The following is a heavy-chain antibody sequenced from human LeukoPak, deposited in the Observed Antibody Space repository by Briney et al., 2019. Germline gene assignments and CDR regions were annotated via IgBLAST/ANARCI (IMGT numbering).Heavy chain of an antibody. CDR1: GGSISSRSYF. J-gene: IGHJ6*02. D-gene: IGHD3-3*01. CDR2: IDYGGST. Sequence: SETLSLTCTVSGGSISSRSYFWGWIRQPPGKGLELIGRIDYGGSTDYNPSLRSRVTISVDTSKNQFSLRLRSVTAADTAVYYCAISRPPQRIIPTRGHYYYGMDVWGQGTTVTVSS. CDR3: AISRPPQRIIPTRGHYYYGMDV. V-gene: IGHV4-39*01.